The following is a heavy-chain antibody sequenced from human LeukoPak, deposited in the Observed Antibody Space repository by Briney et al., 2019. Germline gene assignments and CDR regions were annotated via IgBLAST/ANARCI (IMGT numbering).Heavy chain of an antibody. Sequence: SETLSLTCTVSGGSISSYYWSWIRQPPGKGLVWIGYIYYSGSTNYNPSLKSRVTISVDTSKNQFSLKLSSVTAADTAVYYCAREGARVGATFDYWGQGTLVTVSS. J-gene: IGHJ4*02. V-gene: IGHV4-59*01. D-gene: IGHD1-26*01. CDR3: AREGARVGATFDY. CDR1: GGSISSYY. CDR2: IYYSGST.